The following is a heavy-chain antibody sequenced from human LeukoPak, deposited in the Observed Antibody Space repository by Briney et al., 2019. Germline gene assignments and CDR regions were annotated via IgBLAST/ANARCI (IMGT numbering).Heavy chain of an antibody. Sequence: ASVKVPCKASGYTFTGYYMHWVRQAPGQGLEWMGWMNPNSGNTGYAQKFQGRVTMTRNTSISTAYMELSSLRSEDTAVYYCAREGVVYYYDSSGSYYYYYYMDVWGKGTTVTISS. CDR1: GYTFTGYY. CDR3: AREGVVYYYDSSGSYYYYYYMDV. V-gene: IGHV1-8*02. CDR2: MNPNSGNT. J-gene: IGHJ6*03. D-gene: IGHD3-22*01.